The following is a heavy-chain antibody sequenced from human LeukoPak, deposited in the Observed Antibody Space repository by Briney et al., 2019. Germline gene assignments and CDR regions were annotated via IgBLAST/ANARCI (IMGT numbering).Heavy chain of an antibody. D-gene: IGHD2-2*01. J-gene: IGHJ6*03. V-gene: IGHV1-69*05. CDR3: ARGGRYCSSTNCYEGVSPRGYYYYMDV. Sequence: GASVKVSCKASGGTFSSYAISWVRQAPGQGLEWMGGIIPIFGTANYAQKFQGRVTITTDESTSTAYMELSSLRSEDTAVYYCARGGRYCSSTNCYEGVSPRGYYYYMDVWGKGTTVTVSS. CDR2: IIPIFGTA. CDR1: GGTFSSYA.